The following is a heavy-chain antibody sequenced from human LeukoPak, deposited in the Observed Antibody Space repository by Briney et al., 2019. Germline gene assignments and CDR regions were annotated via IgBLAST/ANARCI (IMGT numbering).Heavy chain of an antibody. J-gene: IGHJ4*02. Sequence: GGSLRRSCAASGFIFSSFWMGWVRQAPGKGLEWVASIKFDESQSPHVDSVKGRFTISRDNAKNSLYLQMNSLRAEDTAVYFCTRLTTNGYFDYWGQGTLVSVSS. CDR2: IKFDESQS. CDR3: TRLTTNGYFDY. D-gene: IGHD1-1*01. V-gene: IGHV3-7*01. CDR1: GFIFSSFW.